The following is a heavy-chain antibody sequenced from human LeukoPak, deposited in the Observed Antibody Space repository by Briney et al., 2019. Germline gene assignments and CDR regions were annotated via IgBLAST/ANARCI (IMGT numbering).Heavy chain of an antibody. CDR3: ARESRYDSSGRYTGMRAPFDN. CDR1: GDSISSGDYY. CDR2: IHHSGSA. V-gene: IGHV4-31*03. Sequence: SETLSLTCTVSGDSISSGDYYWSWIRQHPGKGLEWLGYIHHSGSAWYNPSLKSRDTISVDTSQNQVSLKVRSVTAADTAVYHCARESRYDSSGRYTGMRAPFDNWGQGTLVIVSS. D-gene: IGHD3-22*01. J-gene: IGHJ5*02.